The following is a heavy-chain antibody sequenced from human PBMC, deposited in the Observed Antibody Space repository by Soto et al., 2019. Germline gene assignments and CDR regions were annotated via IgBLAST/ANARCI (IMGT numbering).Heavy chain of an antibody. Sequence: EVQLVESGGGLVQPGGSLRLSCAASGFTFSTNWMHWVRQAPRKGLVWVSRINSDGSSTSYADSVKGRFTISRDNAKNTLYLQINSLRAEDTAVYYCSTLVVPAAPLSYWGQGTLVTVSS. J-gene: IGHJ4*02. V-gene: IGHV3-74*01. CDR1: GFTFSTNW. CDR2: INSDGSST. D-gene: IGHD2-2*01. CDR3: STLVVPAAPLSY.